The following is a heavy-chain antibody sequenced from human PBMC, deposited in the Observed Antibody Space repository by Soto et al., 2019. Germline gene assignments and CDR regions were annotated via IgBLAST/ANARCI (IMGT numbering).Heavy chain of an antibody. CDR2: ISYDGSNE. D-gene: IGHD6-19*01. CDR3: AKDPTSSGWYGYYYYYYMDV. J-gene: IGHJ6*03. CDR1: AFTFSSYG. Sequence: QVQLVESGGRVVQPGGSQRLSCAASAFTFSSYGMHWVRQAPGKGLEWVAVISYDGSNEYYADSVKGRFTISRDNSKNTLYLHMNSLRAEDTAVYYCAKDPTSSGWYGYYYYYYMDVWGKGTTVTVSS. V-gene: IGHV3-30*18.